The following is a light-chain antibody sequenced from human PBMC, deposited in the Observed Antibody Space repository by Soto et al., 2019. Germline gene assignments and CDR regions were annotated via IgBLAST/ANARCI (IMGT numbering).Light chain of an antibody. CDR2: KVS. Sequence: DIQMTQSPSTLSASVGDRVTITCRASQSLNDWLAWFQQKPGKAPKVVIYKVSNLESGVPSRFIGSGSGTEFTLTISSLQPDDFATYYCQQYNSNPWTFGQGTKVEIK. CDR3: QQYNSNPWT. V-gene: IGKV1-5*03. J-gene: IGKJ1*01. CDR1: QSLNDW.